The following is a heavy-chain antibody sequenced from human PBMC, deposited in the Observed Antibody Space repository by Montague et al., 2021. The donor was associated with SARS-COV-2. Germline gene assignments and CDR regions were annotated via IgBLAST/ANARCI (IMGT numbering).Heavy chain of an antibody. J-gene: IGHJ4*02. V-gene: IGHV4-39*07. CDR1: GDSVSSTIYY. CDR2: IYYSGST. D-gene: IGHD3-16*01. Sequence: SETLSLTCTVSGDSVSSTIYYWAWIRQPPGKGLEYIGTIYYSGSTYYNPSLKSRVAISVDTSKNQFSLKLNSVTAADTAVYYCARDDRGRTFYFWGRGILVTVSS. CDR3: ARDDRGRTFYF.